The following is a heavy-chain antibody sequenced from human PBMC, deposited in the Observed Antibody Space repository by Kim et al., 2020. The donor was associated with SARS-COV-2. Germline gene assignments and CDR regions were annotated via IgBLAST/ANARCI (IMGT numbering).Heavy chain of an antibody. CDR2: MNPNSGNT. CDR3: ATIGYSSGWSPTYYYYGMDV. V-gene: IGHV1-8*01. Sequence: ASVKVSCKASGYTFTSYDINWVRQATGQGLEWMGWMNPNSGNTGYAQKFQGRVTMTRNTSISTAYMELSSLRSEDTAVYYCATIGYSSGWSPTYYYYGMDVWGQGTTVTVSS. D-gene: IGHD6-19*01. J-gene: IGHJ6*02. CDR1: GYTFTSYD.